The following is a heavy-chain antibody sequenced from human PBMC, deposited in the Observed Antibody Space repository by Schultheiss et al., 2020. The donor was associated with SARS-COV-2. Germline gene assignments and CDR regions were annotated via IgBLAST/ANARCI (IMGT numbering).Heavy chain of an antibody. CDR2: ISGSGGST. CDR3: ARDLRYGDYFFDY. J-gene: IGHJ4*02. D-gene: IGHD4-17*01. CDR1: GFTVSSNY. V-gene: IGHV3-23*01. Sequence: GGSLRLSCAASGFTVSSNYMSWVRQAPGKGLEWVSAISGSGGSTYYADSVKGRFTISRDNSKNTLYLQMNSLRAEDTAVYYCARDLRYGDYFFDYWGQGTLVTVSS.